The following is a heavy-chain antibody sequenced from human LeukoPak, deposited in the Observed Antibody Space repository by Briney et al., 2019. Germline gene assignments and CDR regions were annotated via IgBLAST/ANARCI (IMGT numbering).Heavy chain of an antibody. J-gene: IGHJ4*02. V-gene: IGHV1-69*05. CDR2: IIPIFGTA. CDR1: GGTFSSYA. Sequence: SVKVSCKASGGTFSSYAISWVRQAPGQGLEWMGGIIPIFGTANYAQKFQGRVTITTDESTSTAYMELRSLRSDDTAVYYCARAVTTIAYYFDYWGQGTLVTVSS. D-gene: IGHD5-12*01. CDR3: ARAVTTIAYYFDY.